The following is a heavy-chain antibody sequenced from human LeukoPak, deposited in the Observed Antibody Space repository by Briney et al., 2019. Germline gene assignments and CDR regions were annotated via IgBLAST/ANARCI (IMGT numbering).Heavy chain of an antibody. CDR3: ARDDGYHGWFDP. CDR2: INPNSGGT. V-gene: IGHV1-2*02. D-gene: IGHD3-22*01. J-gene: IGHJ5*02. Sequence: ASVKVSCKASGYTFTGYYMHWVRQAPGQGLEWMGWINPNSGGTNYAQKFQGRVTMTRDTSISTAYVELSRLRSDDTAVYYCARDDGYHGWFDPWGQGTLVTVSS. CDR1: GYTFTGYY.